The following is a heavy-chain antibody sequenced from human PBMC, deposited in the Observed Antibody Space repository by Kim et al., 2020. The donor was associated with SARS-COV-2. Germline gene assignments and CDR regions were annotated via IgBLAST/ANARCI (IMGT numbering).Heavy chain of an antibody. D-gene: IGHD1-20*01. CDR1: GFIFKTYA. V-gene: IGHV3-23*01. Sequence: GGSLRFSCAASGFIFKTYAMSWVRQAPGKGLEWVSGISGNGGSTYYADSVKGRFTISRDNSKNTLYLQVSSLRAEDTAVYYCAKKNPITTTENYWGQGTLVTVSS. J-gene: IGHJ4*02. CDR3: AKKNPITTTENY. CDR2: ISGNGGST.